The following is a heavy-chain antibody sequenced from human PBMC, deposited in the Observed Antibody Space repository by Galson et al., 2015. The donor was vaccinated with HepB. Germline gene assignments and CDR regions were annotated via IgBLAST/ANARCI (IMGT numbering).Heavy chain of an antibody. CDR2: INAGNGNT. CDR3: ARVRGSTSCLDY. D-gene: IGHD2-2*01. J-gene: IGHJ4*02. CDR1: GYTFTSYA. V-gene: IGHV1-3*01. Sequence: SCKASGYTFTSYAMHWVRQAPGQRLEWMGWINAGNGNTKYSQKFQGRVTITRDTSASTAYMELSSLRSEDTAVYYCARVRGSTSCLDYWGQGTLVTVSS.